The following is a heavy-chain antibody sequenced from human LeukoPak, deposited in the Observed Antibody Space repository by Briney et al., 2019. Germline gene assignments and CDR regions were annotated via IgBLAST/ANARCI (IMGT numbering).Heavy chain of an antibody. CDR1: GLTFTDFW. V-gene: IGHV3-7*01. CDR2: IKPDGNEK. Sequence: GGSLRLSCAASGLTFTDFWMNWVRLAPGRGLEWLANIKPDGNEKYDVDSVKGRFAISRDNAKNEVYLEMNSLRAEDTGVYYCSSRDSSRSPRAYWGQGTLVRVSS. CDR3: SSRDSSRSPRAY. J-gene: IGHJ4*02. D-gene: IGHD2-2*01.